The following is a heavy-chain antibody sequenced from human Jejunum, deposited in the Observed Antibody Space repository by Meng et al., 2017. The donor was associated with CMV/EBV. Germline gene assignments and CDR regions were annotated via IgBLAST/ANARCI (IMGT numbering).Heavy chain of an antibody. CDR3: ARELRRQETSGNFAI. J-gene: IGHJ3*02. CDR2: ISPSSGNT. V-gene: IGHV1-46*01. CDR1: YTFPNYW. Sequence: YTFPNYWMHWVRQAPGQGLEWMGIISPSSGNTNNAQKFQGRVMMTRDTSTNTVYMELKSVRSEDTAVYYCARELRRQETSGNFAIWGQGTMVTVSS. D-gene: IGHD3-3*01.